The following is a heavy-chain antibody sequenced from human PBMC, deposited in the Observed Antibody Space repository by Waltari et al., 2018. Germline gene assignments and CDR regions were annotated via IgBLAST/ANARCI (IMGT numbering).Heavy chain of an antibody. CDR2: IIPILVRA. J-gene: IGHJ6*02. D-gene: IGHD3-10*01. V-gene: IGHV1-69*08. Sequence: QVQLVQSGAEVKKPGSSVKVSCQASGGTFRSYTYSRVRPAPGQGLEWMGRIIPILVRATSARKFQGGVTITAKNSPSTASMGLSSLRSEDTALYYWARDRGVRRVIGKYYYYGMDVWGQGTTVTVSS. CDR1: GGTFRSYT. CDR3: ARDRGVRRVIGKYYYYGMDV.